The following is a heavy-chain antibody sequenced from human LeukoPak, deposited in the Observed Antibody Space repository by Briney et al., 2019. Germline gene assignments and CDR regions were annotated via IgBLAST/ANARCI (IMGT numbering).Heavy chain of an antibody. Sequence: PSQTLSLTCTVSGGSISSGSYYWSWIRQPAGQGLEWIVRIYTSGSTNYNPSLKSRVTIAVDTSKNQFSLKLSSVTAADTAVYYCAREPGYGGNVYYYYMDVWGKGTTVTVSS. CDR1: GGSISSGSYY. D-gene: IGHD4-23*01. J-gene: IGHJ6*03. CDR3: AREPGYGGNVYYYYMDV. CDR2: IYTSGST. V-gene: IGHV4-61*02.